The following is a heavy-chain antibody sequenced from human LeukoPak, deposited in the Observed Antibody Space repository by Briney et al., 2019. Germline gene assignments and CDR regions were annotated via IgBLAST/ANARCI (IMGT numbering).Heavy chain of an antibody. J-gene: IGHJ4*02. D-gene: IGHD5-18*01. Sequence: PSETLSLTCTVSGYSISSGYYWGWIRQPPGKGLEWIGSIYHSGSTYYNPSLKSRVTISVDTSKNQFSLKLSSVTAADTAVYYCAREGYSSPDSWGQGTLVTVSS. CDR3: AREGYSSPDS. CDR2: IYHSGST. V-gene: IGHV4-38-2*02. CDR1: GYSISSGYY.